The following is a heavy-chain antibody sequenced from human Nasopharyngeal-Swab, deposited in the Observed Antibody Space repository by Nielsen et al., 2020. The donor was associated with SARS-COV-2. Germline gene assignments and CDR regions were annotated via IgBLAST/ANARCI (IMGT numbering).Heavy chain of an antibody. D-gene: IGHD6-6*01. Sequence: GESLKISCVGSGFTLRNYDMGWVRQAPGKGLEWVSSISSSSSYIYYADSVKGRFTISRDNAKNSLYLQMNSLRAEDTAVYYCARGGGDSSSPFDYWGQGTLVTVSS. V-gene: IGHV3-21*01. CDR3: ARGGGDSSSPFDY. CDR2: ISSSSSYI. CDR1: GFTLRNYD. J-gene: IGHJ4*02.